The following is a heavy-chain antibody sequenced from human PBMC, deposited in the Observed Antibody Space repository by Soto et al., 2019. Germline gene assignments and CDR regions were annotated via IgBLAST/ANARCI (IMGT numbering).Heavy chain of an antibody. CDR2: IRGTAT. CDR3: AECTVLMKTSGEWWGWGDP. D-gene: IGHD2-15*01. CDR1: GFSFSSFA. V-gene: IGHV3-23*01. J-gene: IGHJ5*02. Sequence: EVQLLESGGTLVQPGESLRLSCEVSGFSFSSFAMNWVRQAPGEGLEWVSSIRGTATSYADSVKGRFTITRDKSKNTVYLQMNTMRGEDTAVYYCAECTVLMKTSGEWWGWGDPWGQGTLVIVSS.